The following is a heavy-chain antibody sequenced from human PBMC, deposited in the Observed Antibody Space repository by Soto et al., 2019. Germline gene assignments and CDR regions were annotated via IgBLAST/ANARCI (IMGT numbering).Heavy chain of an antibody. D-gene: IGHD2-2*01. J-gene: IGHJ4*02. V-gene: IGHV3-23*01. Sequence: EVQLLESGAGLVQPGGSLRLSCAASGFTFSSYAMSWVRQAPGKGLEWVSGISTSGDSTYYADSVKGRFTISRDNSKDTLYLQMSSLRAGDTAVYYCAINSRYCSSTSCYADWGQGTVVTVSS. CDR3: AINSRYCSSTSCYAD. CDR2: ISTSGDST. CDR1: GFTFSSYA.